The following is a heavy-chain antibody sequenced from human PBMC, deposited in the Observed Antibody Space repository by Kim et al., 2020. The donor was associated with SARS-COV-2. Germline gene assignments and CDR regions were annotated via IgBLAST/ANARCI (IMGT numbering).Heavy chain of an antibody. V-gene: IGHV3-21*01. CDR1: GFTFSSYS. CDR3: ARAEMTGLGPHPFDI. CDR2: ITSSSSYI. D-gene: IGHD3-9*01. Sequence: GGSLRLSCAASGFTFSSYSMNWVRQAPGKGLEWVSSITSSSSYIYYADSVKGRFTISRDNAESSLYLQMNSLRAEDTAVYYCARAEMTGLGPHPFDIWGQGTMVTVSS. J-gene: IGHJ3*02.